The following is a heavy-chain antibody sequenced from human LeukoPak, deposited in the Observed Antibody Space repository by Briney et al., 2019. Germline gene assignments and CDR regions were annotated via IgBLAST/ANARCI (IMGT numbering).Heavy chain of an antibody. CDR2: ISAYNGNT. V-gene: IGHV1-18*01. CDR3: ARDPIPRVYYYYYMDV. Sequence: ASVKVSCKASGYTFTSYGISWVRQAPGQGLEWMGWISAYNGNTKYAQKLQGRVTMTTDTSTSTAYMELRSLRSDDTAVYYCARDPIPRVYYYYYMDVWGKGTTVTVSS. J-gene: IGHJ6*03. CDR1: GYTFTSYG.